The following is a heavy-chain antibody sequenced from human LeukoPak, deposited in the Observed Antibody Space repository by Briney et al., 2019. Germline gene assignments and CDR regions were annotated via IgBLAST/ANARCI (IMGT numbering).Heavy chain of an antibody. CDR3: ARSSDSSNYHKYY. CDR2: IYYSGST. CDR1: GGSISSRSYY. J-gene: IGHJ4*02. V-gene: IGHV4-39*01. D-gene: IGHD3-22*01. Sequence: SETLSLTCIVSGGSISSRSYYWGWIRQPPGKGLEWIGSIYYSGSTYYNPSLKSRVTISVDTSKNQFSLKLSSVTAADTAVYYCARSSDSSNYHKYYWGQGTLVTVSS.